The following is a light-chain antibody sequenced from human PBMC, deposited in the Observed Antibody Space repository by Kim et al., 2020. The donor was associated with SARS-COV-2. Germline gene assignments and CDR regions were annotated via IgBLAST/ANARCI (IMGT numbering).Light chain of an antibody. J-gene: IGLJ1*01. CDR3: CSYAGSSTFYV. CDR2: DVS. V-gene: IGLV2-23*02. CDR1: SGDVGSYNL. Sequence: QSSTLAWTGTSGDVGSYNLVSWYQQHPGKAPKLMIYDVSKRPSGFSNRFSGSKSGNTASLTISGLQAEDEADYYCCSYAGSSTFYVFGTGTKVTVL.